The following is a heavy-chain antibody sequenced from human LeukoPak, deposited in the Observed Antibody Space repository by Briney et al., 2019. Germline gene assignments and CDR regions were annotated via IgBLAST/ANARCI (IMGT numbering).Heavy chain of an antibody. Sequence: PGGSLRLSCAASGFTFSGSAMQWVRQASGKGLEWVGRIRSKANSYATAYAASVKGRFTISRDDSKNTAYLQMNSLKTEDTAVYYCTRPGYCSGGSCYDGSSGVDYWGQGTLVTVSS. CDR2: IRSKANSYAT. D-gene: IGHD2-15*01. CDR3: TRPGYCSGGSCYDGSSGVDY. V-gene: IGHV3-73*01. J-gene: IGHJ4*02. CDR1: GFTFSGSA.